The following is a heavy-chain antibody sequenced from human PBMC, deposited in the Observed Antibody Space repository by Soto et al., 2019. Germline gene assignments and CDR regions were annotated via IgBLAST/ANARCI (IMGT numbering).Heavy chain of an antibody. CDR2: INPNSGGT. CDR1: GYTXTSYG. V-gene: IGHV1-2*04. J-gene: IGHJ6*02. CDR3: ATDRRGDYGDYLYYYGMDV. Sequence: GASVKVSCKASGYTXTSYGISWVRQAPGQGLEWMGWINPNSGGTNYAQKFQGWDTMTEDTSTDTAYMELSSLRSEDTAVYYCATDRRGDYGDYLYYYGMDVWGQGTTVTVSS. D-gene: IGHD4-17*01.